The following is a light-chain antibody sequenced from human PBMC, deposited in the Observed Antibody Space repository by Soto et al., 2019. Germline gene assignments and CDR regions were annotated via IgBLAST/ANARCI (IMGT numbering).Light chain of an antibody. CDR3: QSYDSRLSGWV. Sequence: QSVLTQPPSVSGAPGQRVTISCTGSSSNIGAGYDVHWYQPLPGTAPKLLIYGNSNRPSGVPDRFSGSKSGTSASLAITGLQAEDEADYYCQSYDSRLSGWVFGGGTKLTVL. CDR2: GNS. CDR1: SSNIGAGYD. V-gene: IGLV1-40*01. J-gene: IGLJ3*02.